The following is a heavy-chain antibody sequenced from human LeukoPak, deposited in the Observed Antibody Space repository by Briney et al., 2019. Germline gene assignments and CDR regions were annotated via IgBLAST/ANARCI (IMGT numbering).Heavy chain of an antibody. CDR3: ARGSTVADDY. CDR1: GASISNYY. J-gene: IGHJ4*02. V-gene: IGHV4-59*08. D-gene: IGHD4-23*01. Sequence: SETLSLTCTVSGASISNYYWSWIRQPPGKGLEWIGYIYYSGGTNYNPSLKSRVTISIDVSKNQSSLKLTSVTAADTAMYYCARGSTVADDYWGQGSLVTVSS. CDR2: IYYSGGT.